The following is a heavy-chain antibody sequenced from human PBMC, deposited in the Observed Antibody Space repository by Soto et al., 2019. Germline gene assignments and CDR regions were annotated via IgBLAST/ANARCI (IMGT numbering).Heavy chain of an antibody. V-gene: IGHV1-69*04. CDR2: IIPILSIA. Sequence: ASVKVSCKASGGTFSSYTISWVRQAPGQGLEWMGRIIPILSIANYAQKFQGRVTITADKSTSTAYMELSSLRSEDTAVYYCAREYYDILTGTSDYMDVWGKGTTVTVSS. CDR3: AREYYDILTGTSDYMDV. J-gene: IGHJ6*03. D-gene: IGHD3-9*01. CDR1: GGTFSSYT.